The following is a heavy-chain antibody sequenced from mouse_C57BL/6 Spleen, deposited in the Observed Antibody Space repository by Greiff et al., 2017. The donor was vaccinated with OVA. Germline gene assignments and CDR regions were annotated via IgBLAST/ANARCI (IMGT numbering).Heavy chain of an antibody. CDR1: GYTFTSYW. CDR2: IDPSDSYT. V-gene: IGHV1-69*01. J-gene: IGHJ1*03. D-gene: IGHD1-1*01. Sequence: VQLQQPGAELVMPGASVKLSCKASGYTFTSYWMHWVKQRPGQGLEWIGEIDPSDSYTNYNQKFKGKSTLTVDKSSSTAYMQLSSLTSEDSAVYYGARPNYYGSSYWYFDVWGTGTTVTVSS. CDR3: ARPNYYGSSYWYFDV.